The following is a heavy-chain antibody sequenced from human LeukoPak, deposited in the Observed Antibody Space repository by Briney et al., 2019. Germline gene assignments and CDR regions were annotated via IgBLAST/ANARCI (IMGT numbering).Heavy chain of an antibody. V-gene: IGHV1-69*13. Sequence: SVKVSCKASGGTFSSYAISWVRQAPGQGLEWMGGIIPIFGTANYAQKFQGRVTITADESTSTAYMELSSLRSEDTAVYYCASDLIGLYSSGGWGQGTLVTVSS. D-gene: IGHD6-19*01. CDR2: IIPIFGTA. J-gene: IGHJ4*02. CDR3: ASDLIGLYSSGG. CDR1: GGTFSSYA.